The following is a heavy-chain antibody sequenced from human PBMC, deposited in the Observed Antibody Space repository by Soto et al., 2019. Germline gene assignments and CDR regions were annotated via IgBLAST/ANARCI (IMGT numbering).Heavy chain of an antibody. Sequence: GGSLRLSCAASVFTFSSYGMHWVRRAPGKGLEWVAVISYDGSNKYYADSVKGRFTISRDNSKNTLYLQMNSLRAEDTAVYYCAKVRGLRYFDWLLDDAFDIWGQGTMVTVSS. V-gene: IGHV3-30*18. CDR1: VFTFSSYG. CDR3: AKVRGLRYFDWLLDDAFDI. J-gene: IGHJ3*02. D-gene: IGHD3-9*01. CDR2: ISYDGSNK.